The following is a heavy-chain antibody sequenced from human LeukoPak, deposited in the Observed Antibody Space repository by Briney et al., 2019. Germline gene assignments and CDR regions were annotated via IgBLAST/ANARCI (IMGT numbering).Heavy chain of an antibody. J-gene: IGHJ4*02. CDR3: ARNRLKLDY. D-gene: IGHD1-14*01. Sequence: GGSLRLSCAASGFSFSSCWMTWVRQAPGKGPEWVASIKEDGSEKYYVDSVKGRFTISRDNAKNSVNLQMNSPRVEDTAMYYCARNRLKLDYWGQGALVTVSS. CDR2: IKEDGSEK. CDR1: GFSFSSCW. V-gene: IGHV3-7*01.